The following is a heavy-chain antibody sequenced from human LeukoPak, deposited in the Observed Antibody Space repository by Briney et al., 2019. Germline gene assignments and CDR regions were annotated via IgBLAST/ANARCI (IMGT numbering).Heavy chain of an antibody. D-gene: IGHD4-17*01. V-gene: IGHV4-59*08. CDR1: GFTVSSNY. Sequence: PGGSLRLSCAASGFTVSSNYMSWVRQAPGKGLEWIGYIYYSGSTNYNPSLKSRVTISIDTSKKQFSLKLSSVTAADTAVYYCARLATVTTFSNFYFDYWGQRTLVTVSS. CDR3: ARLATVTTFSNFYFDY. J-gene: IGHJ4*02. CDR2: IYYSGST.